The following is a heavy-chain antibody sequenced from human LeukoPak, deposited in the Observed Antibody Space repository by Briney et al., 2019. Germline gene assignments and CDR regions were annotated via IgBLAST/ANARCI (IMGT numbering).Heavy chain of an antibody. Sequence: PSETLPLTCAVYGGSFSGYYWSWLRQPPGKGLEWTGEINHSGSTNYNPSLKSRVTISVDTSKNQFSLKLSSVTAADTAVYYCARGRFNLRRYYMDVWGKGTTVTVSS. V-gene: IGHV4-34*01. J-gene: IGHJ6*03. CDR3: ARGRFNLRRYYMDV. D-gene: IGHD6-25*01. CDR1: GGSFSGYY. CDR2: INHSGST.